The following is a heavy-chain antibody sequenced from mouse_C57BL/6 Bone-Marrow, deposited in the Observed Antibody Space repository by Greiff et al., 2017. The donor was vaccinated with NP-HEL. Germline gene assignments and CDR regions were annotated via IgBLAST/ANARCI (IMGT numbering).Heavy chain of an antibody. V-gene: IGHV8-8*01. CDR3: ARIAEDYSNYEGTRFAY. CDR2: IWWDDDK. CDR1: GFSLSTFGMG. D-gene: IGHD2-5*01. Sequence: QVTLKESGPGILQPSQTLSLTCSFSGFSLSTFGMGVGWIRQPSGKGLEWLAHIWWDDDKYYNPALKSRLTISKDTSKNQVFLKIANVDTADTATYHCARIAEDYSNYEGTRFAYWGQGTLVTVSA. J-gene: IGHJ3*01.